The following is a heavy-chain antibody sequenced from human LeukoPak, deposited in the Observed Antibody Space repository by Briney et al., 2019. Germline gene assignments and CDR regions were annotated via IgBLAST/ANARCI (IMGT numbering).Heavy chain of an antibody. Sequence: ASVKVSRKGSGYTFTGYYMPWVRQAPGQGLEWMGRINPNSGGTNYAQKFQGRVTMSRDTSISTAYMELSRLRSNDTAVYYCARDVATTNWFDPWGQGTLVTVSS. CDR1: GYTFTGYY. CDR2: INPNSGGT. V-gene: IGHV1-2*06. CDR3: ARDVATTNWFDP. D-gene: IGHD4-11*01. J-gene: IGHJ5*02.